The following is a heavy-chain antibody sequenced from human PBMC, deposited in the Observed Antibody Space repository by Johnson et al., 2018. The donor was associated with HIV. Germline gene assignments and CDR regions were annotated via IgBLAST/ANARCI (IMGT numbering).Heavy chain of an antibody. CDR1: GFPFSDYG. Sequence: QVQLVESGGGVVQPGGSLRLSCAASGFPFSDYGMHWVRQAPGKGLEWVAVISYDGSNKYYADSVKGRFTISRDNSKNTRYLQMNSLRAEDTAVYYCAKARCLEHACDIWGQGTIVTVSS. CDR2: ISYDGSNK. D-gene: IGHD3-3*01. V-gene: IGHV3-30*19. CDR3: AKARCLEHACDI. J-gene: IGHJ3*02.